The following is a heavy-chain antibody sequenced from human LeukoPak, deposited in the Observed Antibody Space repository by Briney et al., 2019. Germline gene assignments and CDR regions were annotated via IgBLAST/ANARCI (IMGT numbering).Heavy chain of an antibody. V-gene: IGHV4-61*01. CDR3: ARYRWLQLGPFDY. D-gene: IGHD5-24*01. CDR1: GDSTSSDNYY. CDR2: IYYSGGT. Sequence: ASETLSLTCTVSGDSTSSDNYYGGWVRQPPGKGLEWIGYIYYSGGTNYNPSLKSRVTISVDTSKNQFSLKLSSVTAADTAVYYCARYRWLQLGPFDYWGQGTLVTVSS. J-gene: IGHJ4*02.